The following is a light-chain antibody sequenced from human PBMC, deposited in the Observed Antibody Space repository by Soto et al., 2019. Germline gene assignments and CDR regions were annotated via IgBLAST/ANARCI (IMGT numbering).Light chain of an antibody. J-gene: IGKJ4*01. CDR3: QQHGASIT. Sequence: VLTQSPRTLSLSPGERATLSCRASQNVNNNFVAWYQQKPGQAPSLLIYGVSDRATGVPDRFRGSGSGTDFTLTISRLEPEDFAVYYWQQHGASITCGGGTRVENK. V-gene: IGKV3-20*01. CDR1: QNVNNNF. CDR2: GVS.